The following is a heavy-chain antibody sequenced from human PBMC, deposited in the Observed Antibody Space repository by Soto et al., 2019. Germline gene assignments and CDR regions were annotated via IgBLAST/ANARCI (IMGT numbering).Heavy chain of an antibody. V-gene: IGHV4-39*01. Sequence: QLQLQESGPGLVKSSETLSLTCSVSGASVSSSLYWGWSRQPPGKGLVRIGSVSYSGSPYYSPSFKRRITISVDPSNKHFSLRGRSVTATDTAIYFCARHYNAGAFFDYWGQGKLVTVSS. J-gene: IGHJ4*02. CDR2: VSYSGSP. CDR3: ARHYNAGAFFDY. CDR1: GASVSSSLY. D-gene: IGHD1-20*01.